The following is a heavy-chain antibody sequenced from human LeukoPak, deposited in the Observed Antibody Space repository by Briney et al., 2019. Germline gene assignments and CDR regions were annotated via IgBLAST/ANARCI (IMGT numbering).Heavy chain of an antibody. V-gene: IGHV3-48*03. CDR3: AKVSGSGWHFDH. J-gene: IGHJ4*02. D-gene: IGHD6-19*01. Sequence: GRSLRLSCAASGFTFSNYAMNWVRQAPGKGLEWVSFISSRGILIYYADSVQGRFTISRDNGKNSLFLQMDSPRVEDTAVYYCAKVSGSGWHFDHWGQGSLVTVSS. CDR1: GFTFSNYA. CDR2: ISSRGILI.